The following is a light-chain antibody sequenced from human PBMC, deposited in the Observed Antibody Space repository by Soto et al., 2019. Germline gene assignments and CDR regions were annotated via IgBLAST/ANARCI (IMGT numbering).Light chain of an antibody. CDR3: SSYTSSSTLV. CDR2: EVS. Sequence: QSALTQPASVSGSPGQSITISCTGTSSDVGGYNYVSWYQQHPGKAPKIMIYEVSNRPSGVSNRFSGSKSGNTASLTISGFQAEDEADYYCSSYTSSSTLVFGTATKLTVL. CDR1: SSDVGGYNY. V-gene: IGLV2-14*01. J-gene: IGLJ1*01.